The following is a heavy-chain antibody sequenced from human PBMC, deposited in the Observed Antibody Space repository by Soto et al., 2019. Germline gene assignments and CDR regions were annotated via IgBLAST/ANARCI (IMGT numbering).Heavy chain of an antibody. V-gene: IGHV5-51*01. Sequence: PGESLKISCKGSGYSFPMYWIGWVRQMPGKGLEWMGIIYPGDSDTRYSPSFQGQVTISADKSIGTAYLQWSSLKASDTAISYCARLYHFDTSARSNGDFDSWGQGTPVTVSS. CDR3: ARLYHFDTSARSNGDFDS. CDR1: GYSFPMYW. CDR2: IYPGDSDT. D-gene: IGHD3-22*01. J-gene: IGHJ4*02.